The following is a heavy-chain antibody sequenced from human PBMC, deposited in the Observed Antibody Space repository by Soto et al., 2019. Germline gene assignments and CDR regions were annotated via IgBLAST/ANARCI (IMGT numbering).Heavy chain of an antibody. CDR1: GGSISSYY. V-gene: IGHV4-4*07. CDR3: ARRYCSGGSCYPDAFDI. Sequence: TLSLTCTVSGGSISSYYWSWIRQPAGKGLEWIGRIYTSGSTNYNPSLKSRVTMSVDTSKNQFSLKLSSVTAADTAVYYCARRYCSGGSCYPDAFDIWGQGTMVTVSS. CDR2: IYTSGST. J-gene: IGHJ3*02. D-gene: IGHD2-15*01.